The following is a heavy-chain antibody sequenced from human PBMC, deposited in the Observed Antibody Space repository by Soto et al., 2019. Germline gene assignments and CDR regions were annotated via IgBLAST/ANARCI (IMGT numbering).Heavy chain of an antibody. CDR3: ARMWSGYSSY. CDR2: INQSGST. V-gene: IGHV4-34*01. CDR1: GGSFSGYY. Sequence: QVQLQQWGAGLLKPSETLSLTCAVYGGSFSGYYWSWFRLPPGKGLEWIGEINQSGSTNHNPSLKSRVTIAVDTSKNQFSLKLRSVTAADTAVYYCARMWSGYSSYWGQGTLVTVSS. D-gene: IGHD6-25*01. J-gene: IGHJ4*02.